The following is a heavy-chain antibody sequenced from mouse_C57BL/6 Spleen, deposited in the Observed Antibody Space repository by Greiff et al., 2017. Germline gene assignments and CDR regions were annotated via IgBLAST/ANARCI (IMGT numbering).Heavy chain of an antibody. CDR3: ATSRYAMDY. CDR1: GYAFSSSW. CDR2: IYPGDGDT. Sequence: VQLQQSGPELVKPGASVKISCKASGYAFSSSWMNWVKQRPGKGLEWIGRIYPGDGDTNYNGKFKGKATLTADKSSSTAYMQLSSLTSEDSAVYCCATSRYAMDYWGQGTSVTVSS. D-gene: IGHD1-1*01. J-gene: IGHJ4*01. V-gene: IGHV1-82*01.